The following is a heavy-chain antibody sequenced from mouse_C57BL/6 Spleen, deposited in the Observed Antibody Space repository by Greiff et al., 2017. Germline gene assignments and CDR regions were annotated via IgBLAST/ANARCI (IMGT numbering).Heavy chain of an antibody. Sequence: QVQLKQSGPELVKPGASVKISCKASGYAFSSSWMNWVKQRPGKGLEWIGRIYPGDGDTNYNGKFKGKATLTADKSSSTAYMQLSSLTSEDSAVYFCARSGATVGANWGQGTSVTVSS. CDR2: IYPGDGDT. V-gene: IGHV1-82*01. J-gene: IGHJ4*01. CDR1: GYAFSSSW. CDR3: ARSGATVGAN. D-gene: IGHD1-1*01.